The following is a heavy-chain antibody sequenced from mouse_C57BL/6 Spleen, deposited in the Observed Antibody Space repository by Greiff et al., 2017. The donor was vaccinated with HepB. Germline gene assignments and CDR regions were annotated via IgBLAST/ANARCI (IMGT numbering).Heavy chain of an antibody. CDR2: IDPEAGET. CDR3: ARWDDYGSSYIFDY. V-gene: IGHV14-2*01. J-gene: IGHJ2*01. CDR1: GFNIKDYY. Sequence: EVQLVESGAELVKPGASVKLSCTASGFNIKDYYMHWVKQRTEQGLEWIGRIDPEAGETKYAPKFQGKATIPADPSSNTSYLPLSSLTSEDTAVYYGARWDDYGSSYIFDYWGQGTTLTVSS. D-gene: IGHD1-1*01.